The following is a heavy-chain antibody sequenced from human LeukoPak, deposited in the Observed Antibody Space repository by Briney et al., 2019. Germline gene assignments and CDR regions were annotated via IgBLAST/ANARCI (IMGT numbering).Heavy chain of an antibody. D-gene: IGHD2-15*01. CDR2: IYHSGST. CDR1: GGSISSGSYY. CDR3: AISSCSSSSCYYNYNYYMDV. Sequence: SETLSLTCSVSGGSISSGSYYWGWIRQPPGKGLEWIASIYHSGSTYYNPSPKSRVTISVDTSKNQFSLKLNSVTAADTAVYYCAISSCSSSSCYYNYNYYMDVWGKGTTVTVSS. J-gene: IGHJ6*03. V-gene: IGHV4-39*01.